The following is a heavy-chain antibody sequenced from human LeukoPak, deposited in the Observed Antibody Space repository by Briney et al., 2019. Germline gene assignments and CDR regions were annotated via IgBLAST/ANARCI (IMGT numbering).Heavy chain of an antibody. CDR2: AVGNGGTT. Sequence: GGSLRLSCAASGFTFTTYTIHWVRQAPGQGLEYVSAAVGNGGTTYYANSVKGRFTISRGNSKNTVYLQMGSLRAEDTAVYYCARERAFYYFDYWGQGALVTVSS. CDR3: ARERAFYYFDY. V-gene: IGHV3-64*01. J-gene: IGHJ4*02. CDR1: GFTFTTYT.